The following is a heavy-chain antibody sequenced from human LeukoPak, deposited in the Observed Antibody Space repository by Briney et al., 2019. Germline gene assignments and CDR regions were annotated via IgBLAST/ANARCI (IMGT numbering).Heavy chain of an antibody. D-gene: IGHD2-15*01. CDR2: IYYSGST. CDR3: ARHLGYCSGGSCYPGNYYYYYMDV. V-gene: IGHV4-39*01. CDR1: TFSSYA. J-gene: IGHJ6*03. Sequence: TFSSYAMSWVRQPPGKGLEWIGSIYYSGSTNYNPSLKSRVTISVDTSKNQFSLKLSSVTAADTAVYYCARHLGYCSGGSCYPGNYYYYYMDVWGKGTTVTISS.